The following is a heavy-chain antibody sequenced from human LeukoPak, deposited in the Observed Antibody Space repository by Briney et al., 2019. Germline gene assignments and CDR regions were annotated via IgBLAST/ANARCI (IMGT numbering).Heavy chain of an antibody. CDR2: IYPGDSDT. CDR1: RYIFSNYW. Sequence: PGESLKISCKGSRYIFSNYWIGWVRQMPGKGLEWMGIIYPGDSDTRYRPSFQGQVTISVDKSISTAYLQWSSLKASDSAMYYCAAALSSSHTGDFAYWGQGTLVTVSS. D-gene: IGHD2-15*01. J-gene: IGHJ4*02. CDR3: AAALSSSHTGDFAY. V-gene: IGHV5-51*01.